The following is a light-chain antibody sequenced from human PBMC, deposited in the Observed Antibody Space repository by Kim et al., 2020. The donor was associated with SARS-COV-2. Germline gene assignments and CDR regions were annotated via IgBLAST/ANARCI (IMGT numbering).Light chain of an antibody. J-gene: IGKJ1*01. CDR2: AAS. V-gene: IGKV1-39*01. Sequence: GDRVTITCRASQSISSYLNWYQQKPGKAPKLLIYAASSLQSGVPSRFSGSGSGTDFTLTISSLQPEDFATYYCQQSYSTPRTFGQGTKVEIK. CDR3: QQSYSTPRT. CDR1: QSISSY.